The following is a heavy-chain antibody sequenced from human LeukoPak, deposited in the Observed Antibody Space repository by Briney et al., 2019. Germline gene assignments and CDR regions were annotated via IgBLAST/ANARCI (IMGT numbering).Heavy chain of an antibody. J-gene: IGHJ4*02. D-gene: IGHD4-17*01. Sequence: GGSLRLSCAASGFTFSDYAMHWVRQAPGEGLESVALISYDGTNTYCADSVKGRLTISRDSSENTVYLQMNSLRAEDTAVYYCAKDQVGAVTTKLYYFDYWGQGTLVTVSS. CDR3: AKDQVGAVTTKLYYFDY. CDR1: GFTFSDYA. V-gene: IGHV3-30-3*01. CDR2: ISYDGTNT.